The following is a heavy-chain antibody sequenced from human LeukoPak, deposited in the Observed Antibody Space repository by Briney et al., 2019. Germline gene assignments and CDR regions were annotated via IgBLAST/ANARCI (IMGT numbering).Heavy chain of an antibody. D-gene: IGHD3-22*01. J-gene: IGHJ4*02. CDR2: ISDNGGST. V-gene: IGHV3-23*01. CDR3: AKRGVVIRVILVGFHKEAYYFDS. CDR1: GITFSNYG. Sequence: GGSLRLSCAVSGITFSNYGMSWVRQAPGKGLEWVARISDNGGSTNYADSVKGRFTISRDNPKNTLYLQMNSLRAEDTAVYFCAKRGVVIRVILVGFHKEAYYFDSWAREPWSPSHQ.